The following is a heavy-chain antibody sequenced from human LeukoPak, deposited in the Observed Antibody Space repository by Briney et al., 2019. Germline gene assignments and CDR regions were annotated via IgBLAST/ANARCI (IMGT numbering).Heavy chain of an antibody. CDR1: GFTFSSYA. V-gene: IGHV3-23*01. CDR2: ISGSDGST. CDR3: ANPPNWFDP. Sequence: PGGSLRLSCAASGFTFSSYAMSWVRQAPGKGLEWVSGISGSDGSTNYADSVKGRFTISRDNSKNTLYLQTNSLRAEDTAVYYCANPPNWFDPWGQGTLVTVSS. J-gene: IGHJ5*02.